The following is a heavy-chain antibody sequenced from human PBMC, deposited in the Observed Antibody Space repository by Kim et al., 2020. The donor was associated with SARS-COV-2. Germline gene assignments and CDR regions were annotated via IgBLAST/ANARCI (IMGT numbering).Heavy chain of an antibody. V-gene: IGHV4-31*03. J-gene: IGHJ4*02. CDR3: ALMIVVVKVFDY. D-gene: IGHD3-22*01. Sequence: SETLSLTCTVSGGSISSGGYYWSWIRQHPGKGLEWIGYIYYSGSTYYNPSLKSRVTISVDTSKNQFSLKLSSVTAADTAVYYCALMIVVVKVFDYWGQGTLVTVSS. CDR1: GGSISSGGYY. CDR2: IYYSGST.